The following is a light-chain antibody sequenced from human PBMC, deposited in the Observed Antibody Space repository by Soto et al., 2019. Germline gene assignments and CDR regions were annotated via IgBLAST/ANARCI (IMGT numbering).Light chain of an antibody. J-gene: IGLJ3*02. CDR1: SSDVGGYNY. CDR3: SSYTSSSTWV. V-gene: IGLV2-14*01. CDR2: GVI. Sequence: QSALTQPASVSGSPGQSITISCTGTSSDVGGYNYVSWYQQHPGKAPKLMIYGVINRHSGVSNRFSGSKSGNTASLNISGLQAENEADYYCSSYTSSSTWVFGGGTKLTVL.